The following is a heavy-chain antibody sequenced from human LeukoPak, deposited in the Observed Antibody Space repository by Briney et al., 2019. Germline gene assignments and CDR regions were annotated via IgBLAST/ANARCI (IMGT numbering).Heavy chain of an antibody. CDR3: ARDKNWGSGAFDI. D-gene: IGHD7-27*01. Sequence: GGSLRLSCAAFGFTFSSYSMIWGRQAPGKGLEWVSSISISSSYLYYADSVKGRFTISRDNAKNSLYLQMNSLRAEDTAVYYCARDKNWGSGAFDIWGQGTMVTVSS. CDR1: GFTFSSYS. J-gene: IGHJ3*02. CDR2: ISISSSYL. V-gene: IGHV3-21*01.